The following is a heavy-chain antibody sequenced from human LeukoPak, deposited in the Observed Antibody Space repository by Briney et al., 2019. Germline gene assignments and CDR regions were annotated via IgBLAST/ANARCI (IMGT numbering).Heavy chain of an antibody. D-gene: IGHD2-2*01. CDR3: ARRDIVVVPAARAVFDY. Sequence: KPSETLSLTCAVYGGSFSGYYWSWIRQPPGKGLEWIGEINHSGSTNYNPSLKSRVTISVDTSKNQFSLKLTSVPAADTAVYYCARRDIVVVPAARAVFDYWGQGTLVTVSS. CDR2: INHSGST. CDR1: GGSFSGYY. V-gene: IGHV4-34*01. J-gene: IGHJ4*02.